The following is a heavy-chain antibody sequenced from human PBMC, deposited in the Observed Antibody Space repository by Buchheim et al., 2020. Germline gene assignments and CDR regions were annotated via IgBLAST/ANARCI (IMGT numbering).Heavy chain of an antibody. J-gene: IGHJ4*02. D-gene: IGHD3-9*01. Sequence: QVQLQQWGAGLLKPSETLSLTCAVYGGSFSGYYWSWIRQPPGKGLEWIGEINHSGSNKYNPSLKSRVTISVDTSKDQFSLKLSSVTAADTAVYYCARHRYFSYFDYWGQGTL. CDR3: ARHRYFSYFDY. CDR2: INHSGSN. V-gene: IGHV4-34*01. CDR1: GGSFSGYY.